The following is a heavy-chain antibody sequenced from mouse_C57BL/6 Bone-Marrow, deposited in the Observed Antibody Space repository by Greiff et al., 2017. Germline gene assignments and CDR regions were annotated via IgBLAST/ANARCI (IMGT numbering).Heavy chain of an antibody. D-gene: IGHD2-5*01. CDR3: AREDYYSNPFDY. Sequence: QVQLKQSGAELVKPGASVKISCKASGYAFSSYWMNWVKQRPGKGLEWIGQIYPGDGDTNYNGKFKGKATLTADKSSSTAYMQLSSLTSEDSAVYFCAREDYYSNPFDYWGQGTTLTVSS. J-gene: IGHJ2*01. V-gene: IGHV1-80*01. CDR2: IYPGDGDT. CDR1: GYAFSSYW.